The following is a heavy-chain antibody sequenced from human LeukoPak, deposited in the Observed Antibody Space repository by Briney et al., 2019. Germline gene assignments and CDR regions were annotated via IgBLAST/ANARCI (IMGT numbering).Heavy chain of an antibody. V-gene: IGHV5-10-1*01. CDR1: GYRFTSYW. CDR2: IDPSDSYT. J-gene: IGHJ5*02. D-gene: IGHD3-10*01. Sequence: GESLKISCKGSGYRFTSYWISWVRQMPGKGLEWMGRIDPSDSYTNYSPSFQGHVTISADKSISTAYLQWSSLKASDTAMYYCARRYYYGSGRRSTRFDPWGQGTLVTVSS. CDR3: ARRYYYGSGRRSTRFDP.